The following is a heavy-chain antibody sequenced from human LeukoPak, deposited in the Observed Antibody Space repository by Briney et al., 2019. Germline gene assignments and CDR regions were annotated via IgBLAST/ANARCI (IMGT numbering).Heavy chain of an antibody. CDR3: ARDPNWGSGY. V-gene: IGHV3-23*01. CDR1: GFTFSNYV. CDR2: IGTSGGDI. Sequence: GGSLRLSCAASGFTFSNYVMIWVRRAPGKGLEWVSIIGTSGGDIHYADSVKGRFSISRDNSKNTLSLQMNSLRVDDTAVYYCARDPNWGSGYWGQGTLVTVSS. D-gene: IGHD7-27*01. J-gene: IGHJ4*02.